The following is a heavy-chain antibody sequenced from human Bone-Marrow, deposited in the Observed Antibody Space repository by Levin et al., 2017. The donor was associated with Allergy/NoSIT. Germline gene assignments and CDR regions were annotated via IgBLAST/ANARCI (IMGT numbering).Heavy chain of an antibody. J-gene: IGHJ6*02. Sequence: LSLTCAASGFTFSSYGMHWVRQAPGKGLEWVAVIWYDGSNKYYADSVKGRFTISRDNSKNTLYLQMNSLRAEDTAVYYCARDQAARYCSGGSCYSFPSYSYYYGMDVWGQGTTVTVSS. V-gene: IGHV3-33*01. CDR1: GFTFSSYG. CDR2: IWYDGSNK. CDR3: ARDQAARYCSGGSCYSFPSYSYYYGMDV. D-gene: IGHD2-15*01.